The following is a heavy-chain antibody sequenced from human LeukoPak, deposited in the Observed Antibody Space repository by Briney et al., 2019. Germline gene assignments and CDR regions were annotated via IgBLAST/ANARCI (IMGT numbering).Heavy chain of an antibody. D-gene: IGHD6-13*01. CDR3: ARDSRMGYSSSWYDPWFDP. J-gene: IGHJ5*02. V-gene: IGHV4-39*07. CDR1: GGSINSGDYY. Sequence: SETLSLTCTVSGGSINSGDYYWVWIRQPPGKGLEWIGSIYYSGSTSYNPSLKSRVTMTVDTSKNQFSLKLSSVTAADTAVYYCARDSRMGYSSSWYDPWFDPWGQGTLVTVSS. CDR2: IYYSGST.